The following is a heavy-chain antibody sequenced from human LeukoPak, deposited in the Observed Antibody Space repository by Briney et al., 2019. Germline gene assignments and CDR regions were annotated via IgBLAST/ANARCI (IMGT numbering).Heavy chain of an antibody. CDR3: ARNPDIVVVPAAPHYFDY. CDR2: ICYSGST. CDR1: GGSISSSSYY. J-gene: IGHJ4*02. D-gene: IGHD2-2*01. Sequence: PSETLSLTCTVSGGSISSSSYYWGWIRQPPGKGLEWIGSICYSGSTYYNPSLKSRVTISVDTSKNQFSLKLSSVTAADTAVYYCARNPDIVVVPAAPHYFDYWGQGTLVTVSS. V-gene: IGHV4-39*01.